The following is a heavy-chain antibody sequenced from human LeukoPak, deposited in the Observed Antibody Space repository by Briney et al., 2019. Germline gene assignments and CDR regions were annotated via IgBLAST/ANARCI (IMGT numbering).Heavy chain of an antibody. CDR3: AREHPVAIAADY. J-gene: IGHJ4*02. CDR1: GGSISSYY. Sequence: SETLSLTCTVSGGSISSYYWSWIRQPPGKGLEWIGYIYSTGSTNYNPSLKSRVTMSVDTSKNQFSLKLTSVTAADTAVYYCAREHPVAIAADYWGQGTLVTVSS. CDR2: IYSTGST. D-gene: IGHD6-25*01. V-gene: IGHV4-59*12.